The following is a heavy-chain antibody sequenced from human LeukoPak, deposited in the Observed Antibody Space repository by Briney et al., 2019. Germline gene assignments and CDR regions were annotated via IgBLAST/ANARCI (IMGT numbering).Heavy chain of an antibody. CDR2: IYYSGST. Sequence: PSETLSLTCTVSGGSISSSSYYWGWIRQPPGKGLEWIANIYYSGSTYYNPSLKSRVTISVDTSKNQFSLKLSSVTAADTAVYYCARDVSMLIDYWGQGTLVTVSS. V-gene: IGHV4-39*02. CDR1: GGSISSSSYY. D-gene: IGHD2-8*01. CDR3: ARDVSMLIDY. J-gene: IGHJ4*02.